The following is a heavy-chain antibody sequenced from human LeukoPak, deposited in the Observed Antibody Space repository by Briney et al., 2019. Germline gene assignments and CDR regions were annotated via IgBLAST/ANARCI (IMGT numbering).Heavy chain of an antibody. CDR2: IYYSGST. CDR3: ARVEGGSGWYYFDY. D-gene: IGHD6-19*01. Sequence: SETLSLTCAAYGGSFSSGDYYWSWIRQPPGTGLEWIGYIYYSGSTYYNPSLKSRVTISVDTSKNQFSLKLSSVTAADTAVYYCARVEGGSGWYYFDYWGQGTLVTVSS. CDR1: GGSFSSGDYY. J-gene: IGHJ4*02. V-gene: IGHV4-30-4*01.